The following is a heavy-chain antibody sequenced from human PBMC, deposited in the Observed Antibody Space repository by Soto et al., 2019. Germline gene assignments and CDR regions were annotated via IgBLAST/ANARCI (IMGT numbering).Heavy chain of an antibody. Sequence: QVQLVQSGAEVKKPGSSVKVSCKASGGTFSSYAISWVRQAPGQGLEWMGGIIPIFGTANYAQKSQGRVTITADESTSTAYMELSSLRSEDTAVYYCARTRGVVVTPNWYFDLWGRGTLVTVSS. J-gene: IGHJ2*01. CDR3: ARTRGVVVTPNWYFDL. CDR1: GGTFSSYA. V-gene: IGHV1-69*12. CDR2: IIPIFGTA. D-gene: IGHD3-22*01.